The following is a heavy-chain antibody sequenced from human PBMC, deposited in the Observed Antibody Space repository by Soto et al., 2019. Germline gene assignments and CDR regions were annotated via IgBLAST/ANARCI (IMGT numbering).Heavy chain of an antibody. CDR1: GYNFTSYW. Sequence: GESLKISCKGSGYNFTSYWITWVRQMPGKGLEWMGRIGPSDSYTNYSPSFQGHVTISADKSISTAYLQWSSLKASDTAMYYCARLVRYSWNQNYYYYGMDVWGQGTTVTVSS. D-gene: IGHD1-20*01. CDR3: ARLVRYSWNQNYYYYGMDV. V-gene: IGHV5-10-1*01. J-gene: IGHJ6*02. CDR2: IGPSDSYT.